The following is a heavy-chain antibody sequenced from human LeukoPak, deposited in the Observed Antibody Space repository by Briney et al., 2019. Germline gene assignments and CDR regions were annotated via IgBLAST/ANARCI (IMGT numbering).Heavy chain of an antibody. V-gene: IGHV1-8*01. J-gene: IGHJ5*02. CDR3: ARMWYYYDSSGYLEYNWYDP. Sequence: ASVKVSCKASGYTFTSYDINWVRQATGQGLEWMGWMNPNSGNTGYAQKFQGRVTMTRNTSISTAYMELSSLRSEYTAVYYCARMWYYYDSSGYLEYNWYDPWGQGTLVTVSS. CDR2: MNPNSGNT. CDR1: GYTFTSYD. D-gene: IGHD3-22*01.